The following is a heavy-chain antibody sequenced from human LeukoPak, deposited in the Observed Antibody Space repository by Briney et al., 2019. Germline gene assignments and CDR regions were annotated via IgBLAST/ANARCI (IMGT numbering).Heavy chain of an antibody. CDR2: IIPIFGTA. CDR3: ARDLPDDFWSGYYINYYYYGMDV. Sequence: GASVKVSCKASGGTFSSYAISWVRQAPGQGLEWMGGIIPIFGTANYAQKFQGRVTITADESTSTAYMELSSLRSEDTAVYYCARDLPDDFWSGYYINYYYYGMDVWGQGTTVTVSS. CDR1: GGTFSSYA. D-gene: IGHD3-3*01. J-gene: IGHJ6*02. V-gene: IGHV1-69*13.